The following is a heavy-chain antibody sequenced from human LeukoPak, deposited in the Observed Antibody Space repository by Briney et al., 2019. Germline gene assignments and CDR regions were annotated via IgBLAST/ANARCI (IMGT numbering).Heavy chain of an antibody. V-gene: IGHV1-69*04. J-gene: IGHJ3*02. CDR2: IIPILGIA. D-gene: IGHD5-24*01. CDR3: ARDVEMATIDAFDI. Sequence: SVKVSCKASGGTFSSYAISWVRQAPGQGLEWMGRIIPILGIANYAQKFQGRVTITADKSTSTAYMELSGLRSEDTAVYYCARDVEMATIDAFDIWGQGTMVTVSS. CDR1: GGTFSSYA.